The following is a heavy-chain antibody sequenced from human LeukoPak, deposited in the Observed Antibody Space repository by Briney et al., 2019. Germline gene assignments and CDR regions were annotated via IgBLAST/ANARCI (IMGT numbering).Heavy chain of an antibody. V-gene: IGHV3-23*01. CDR3: ANKESGSYPFAF. CDR1: GFTFSGYA. J-gene: IGHJ4*02. CDR2: IGPGGDIQ. D-gene: IGHD3-10*01. Sequence: PGGSLRLSCAASGFTFSGYAMSWVRQAPGKGLDWVSGIGPGGDIQDYADSVNGRFTISRDNSKNTLYLQMNSLRAEDTAIYYCANKESGSYPFAFWGQGTLVTVSS.